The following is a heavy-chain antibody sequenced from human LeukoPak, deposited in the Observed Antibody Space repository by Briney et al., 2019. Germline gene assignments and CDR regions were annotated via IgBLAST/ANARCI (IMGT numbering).Heavy chain of an antibody. J-gene: IGHJ4*02. V-gene: IGHV1-69*13. Sequence: GASVKVSCKASGGTYSNYGFSWVRQAPGQGLEWMGAITPIFGTANSEKFQGRVTITADESTSTAYMELSSLRSEDTAVYYCAIQNYYDGSGYFSYWGQGTLVTVSS. CDR1: GGTYSNYG. CDR2: ITPIFGTA. D-gene: IGHD3-22*01. CDR3: AIQNYYDGSGYFSY.